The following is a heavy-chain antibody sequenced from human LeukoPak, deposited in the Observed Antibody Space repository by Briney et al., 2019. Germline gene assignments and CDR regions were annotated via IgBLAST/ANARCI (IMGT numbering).Heavy chain of an antibody. CDR2: INPNSGGT. D-gene: IGHD3-22*01. CDR1: GYTFTGYY. V-gene: IGHV1-2*02. CDR3: ARTFMADYYDSSGPYDY. J-gene: IGHJ4*02. Sequence: ASVKVSCKASGYTFTGYYMHWVRQAPGQGLEWMGWINPNSGGTNYAQKFQGRVTITRNTSISTAYMELSSLRSEDTAVYYCARTFMADYYDSSGPYDYWGQGTLVTVSS.